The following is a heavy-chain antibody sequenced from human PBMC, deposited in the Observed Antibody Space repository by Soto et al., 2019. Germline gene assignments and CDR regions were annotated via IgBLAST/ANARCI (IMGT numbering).Heavy chain of an antibody. J-gene: IGHJ4*02. CDR3: AKTGRDLGDSPNDD. CDR1: GFTFRNYG. D-gene: IGHD4-17*01. V-gene: IGHV3-30*18. Sequence: GGSLGLSCEASGFTFRNYGMHWVRQAPGKGLEWVAVTDSVKGRFTISRDNSKNTLYLQMNSLRGDDTAVYYCAKTGRDLGDSPNDDWGKGILVTVSS.